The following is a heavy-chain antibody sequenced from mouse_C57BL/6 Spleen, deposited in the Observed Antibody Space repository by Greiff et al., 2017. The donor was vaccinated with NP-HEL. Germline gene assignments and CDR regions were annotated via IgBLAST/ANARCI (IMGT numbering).Heavy chain of an antibody. CDR3: AREATVDRYFDV. V-gene: IGHV5-16*01. D-gene: IGHD1-1*01. CDR2: INYDGSST. Sequence: EVQLVESEGGLVQPGSSMKLSCTASGFTFSDYYMAWVRQVPEKGLEWVANINYDGSSTYYLDSLKSRFIISRDNAKNILYLQMSSLKSEDTATYYCAREATVDRYFDVWGTGTTVTVSS. CDR1: GFTFSDYY. J-gene: IGHJ1*03.